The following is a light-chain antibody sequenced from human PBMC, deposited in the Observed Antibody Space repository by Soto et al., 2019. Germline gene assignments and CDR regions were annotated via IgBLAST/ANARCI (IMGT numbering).Light chain of an antibody. V-gene: IGKV3-15*01. CDR3: QQYSDWPPWT. CDR2: GAS. Sequence: EVVVTQSPATLSVSPGERATLSCRASQSVGSHLAWYQQKPGQAPRLLIYGASTRAAGIPARFSGSGSGTEFTLTISSLPSEDFAVYYCQQYSDWPPWTFGQGTKVEIK. CDR1: QSVGSH. J-gene: IGKJ1*01.